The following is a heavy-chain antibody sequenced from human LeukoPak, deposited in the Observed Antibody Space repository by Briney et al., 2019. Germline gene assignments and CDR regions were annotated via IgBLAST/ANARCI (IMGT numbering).Heavy chain of an antibody. Sequence: GGSLRLSCAASGFTFSSYAMSWVRQAPGKGLEWVSAISGSGGSTYYADSVKGRFTISRDNSKNTLYLQMNSLRAEDTAVYYCAKGFILRGTRGLDYWGRGTLVTVSS. V-gene: IGHV3-23*01. CDR2: ISGSGGST. J-gene: IGHJ4*02. CDR1: GFTFSSYA. D-gene: IGHD3-16*01. CDR3: AKGFILRGTRGLDY.